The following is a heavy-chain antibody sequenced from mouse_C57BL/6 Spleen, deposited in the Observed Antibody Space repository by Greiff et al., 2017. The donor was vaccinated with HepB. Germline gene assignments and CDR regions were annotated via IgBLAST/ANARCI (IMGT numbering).Heavy chain of an antibody. J-gene: IGHJ2*01. CDR2: ISYDGSN. V-gene: IGHV3-6*01. CDR3: AREGIYYYGSFDY. CDR1: GYSITSGYY. Sequence: ESGPGLVKPSQSLSLTCSVTGYSITSGYYWNWIRQFPGNKLEWMGYISYDGSNNYNPSLKNRISITRDTSKNQFFLKLNSVTTEDTATYYCAREGIYYYGSFDYWGQGTTLTVSS. D-gene: IGHD1-1*01.